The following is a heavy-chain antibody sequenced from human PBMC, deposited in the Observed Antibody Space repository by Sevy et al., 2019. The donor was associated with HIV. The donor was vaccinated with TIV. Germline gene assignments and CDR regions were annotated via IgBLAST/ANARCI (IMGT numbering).Heavy chain of an antibody. Sequence: GGSLRLSCAASGLAFSDYYMSWIRQAPGKGLEWVSYISSSGATIYYADSVKGRFTISRDNAKNSLYLQMNSLRVDDTAVYYCATQRALFDFWGQGTLVTVSS. CDR1: GLAFSDYY. J-gene: IGHJ4*02. CDR3: ATQRALFDF. V-gene: IGHV3-11*01. CDR2: ISSSGATI.